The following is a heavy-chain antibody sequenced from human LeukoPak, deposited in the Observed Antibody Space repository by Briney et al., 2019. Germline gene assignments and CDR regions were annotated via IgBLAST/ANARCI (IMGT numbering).Heavy chain of an antibody. V-gene: IGHV3-23*01. CDR1: GFTFSNYA. D-gene: IGHD3-9*01. CDR3: AKWGDFDILTGYYASDF. Sequence: GGSLRLSCVASGFTFSNYAMSWVRQAPGKRLEWVSAVTGRGGSTYYADSVKGRFTISRDNSRNTLFLQMNSLRAEDTAIYYCAKWGDFDILTGYYASDFWGQGTLVTVSS. J-gene: IGHJ4*02. CDR2: VTGRGGST.